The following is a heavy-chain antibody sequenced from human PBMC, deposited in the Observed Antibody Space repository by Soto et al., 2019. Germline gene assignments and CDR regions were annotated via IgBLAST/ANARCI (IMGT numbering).Heavy chain of an antibody. J-gene: IGHJ6*02. Sequence: SQTLSLTCAISGDSVSSNSAAWNWIRQSPSRGLEWLGRTYYRSKWYNDYAVSVKSRITINPDTSKNQFSLQLNSVTPEDTAVYYCASDIRLYSYGYSYYVIHFRGPGTTDIGSS. CDR3: ASDIRLYSYGYSYYVIHF. V-gene: IGHV6-1*01. D-gene: IGHD5-18*01. CDR1: GDSVSSNSAA. CDR2: TYYRSKWYN.